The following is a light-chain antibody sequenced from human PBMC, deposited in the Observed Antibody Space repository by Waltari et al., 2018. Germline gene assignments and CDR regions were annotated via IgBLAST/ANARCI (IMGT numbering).Light chain of an antibody. CDR2: EDT. J-gene: IGLJ1*01. V-gene: IGLV3-10*01. Sequence: SYELTQQPSVSVSPGQTARITCSGHELPRKYAYWFQQKSGQAPRLVIYEDTKRPSGIPARFSGSSSGTVATLTITGAQVDDEADYYCYSSDTTGLRVFGGGTTVVVL. CDR3: YSSDTTGLRV. CDR1: ELPRKY.